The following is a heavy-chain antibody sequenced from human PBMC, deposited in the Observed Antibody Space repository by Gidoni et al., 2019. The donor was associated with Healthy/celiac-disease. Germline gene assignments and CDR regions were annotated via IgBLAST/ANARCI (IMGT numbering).Heavy chain of an antibody. Sequence: QVQLVASGGGVVQPGRSLRLSCAASGITFSSYGMHWVRQAPGKGLEWVAVIWYDGSNKYYADSVKGRFTISRDNSKNTLYLQMNSLRAEDTAVYYCARRQEDYGMDVWGQGTTVTVSS. CDR1: GITFSSYG. V-gene: IGHV3-33*01. CDR2: IWYDGSNK. J-gene: IGHJ6*02. CDR3: ARRQEDYGMDV.